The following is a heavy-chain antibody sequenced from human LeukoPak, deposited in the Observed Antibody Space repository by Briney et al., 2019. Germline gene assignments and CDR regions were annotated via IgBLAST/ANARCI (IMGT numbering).Heavy chain of an antibody. D-gene: IGHD3-10*01. CDR2: IRSKAYGGTT. CDR1: GFTLGDYA. J-gene: IGHJ4*02. V-gene: IGHV3-49*04. CDR3: TRVTYYYGSGSYDY. Sequence: GRSLRLSCTASGFTLGDYAMSWVRQAPGKGLEWVGFIRSKAYGGTTEYAASVKGRFTISRDDSKSIAYLQMNSLKTEDTAVYYCTRVTYYYGSGSYDYWGQGTLVTVSS.